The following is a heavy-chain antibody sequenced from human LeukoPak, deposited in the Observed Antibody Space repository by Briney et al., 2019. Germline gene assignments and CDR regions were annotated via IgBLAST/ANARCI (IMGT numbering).Heavy chain of an antibody. Sequence: SETLSPTCTVSGGSISSYYWSWIRQPPGKGLEWIGYIYYSGSTNYNPSLKSRVTISVDTSKNQFSLKLSSVTAADTAVYYCARQGEGDFDYWGQGTLVTVSS. D-gene: IGHD3-16*01. J-gene: IGHJ4*02. CDR3: ARQGEGDFDY. CDR2: IYYSGST. CDR1: GGSISSYY. V-gene: IGHV4-59*08.